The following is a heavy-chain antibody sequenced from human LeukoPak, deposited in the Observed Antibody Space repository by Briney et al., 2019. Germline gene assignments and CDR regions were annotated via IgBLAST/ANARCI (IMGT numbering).Heavy chain of an antibody. J-gene: IGHJ5*02. CDR1: GGSVSSGSYY. V-gene: IGHV4-61*01. Sequence: PSETLSLTCTVSGGSVSSGSYYWSWIRQPPGKGLEWIGYVYDSGSTNYNPSLKSRVTTSVDTSNNQFSLRLTSVTAADTAVYFCARDLGDWFDPWGQGTLVTVSS. CDR3: ARDLGDWFDP. CDR2: VYDSGST.